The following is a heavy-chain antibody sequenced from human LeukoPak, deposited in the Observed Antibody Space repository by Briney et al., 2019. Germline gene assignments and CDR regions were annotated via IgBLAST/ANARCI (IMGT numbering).Heavy chain of an antibody. V-gene: IGHV3-11*01. D-gene: IGHD6-13*01. Sequence: LSLTCAVSGGSISSSNWWGWVRQAPGKGLEWVSYISSSGSTIYYADSVKGRFTISRDNAKNSLYLQMNSLRAEDTAVYYCARDGIAAAVDYWGQGTLVTVSS. CDR1: GGSISSSNW. CDR2: ISSSGSTI. J-gene: IGHJ4*02. CDR3: ARDGIAAAVDY.